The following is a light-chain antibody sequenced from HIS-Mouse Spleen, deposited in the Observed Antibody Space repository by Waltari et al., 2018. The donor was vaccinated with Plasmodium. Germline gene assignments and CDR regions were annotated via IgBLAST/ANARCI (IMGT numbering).Light chain of an antibody. Sequence: EIVMTQSPATLSAPPGATATLSCRASQSVSSNLAWYQQKPGQAPRLPIYGASTRATGIPARFSGSGSGTEFTLTISSLQAEDFAVYYCQQYNNWSFTFGPGTKVDIK. CDR1: QSVSSN. CDR2: GAS. V-gene: IGKV3-15*01. CDR3: QQYNNWSFT. J-gene: IGKJ3*01.